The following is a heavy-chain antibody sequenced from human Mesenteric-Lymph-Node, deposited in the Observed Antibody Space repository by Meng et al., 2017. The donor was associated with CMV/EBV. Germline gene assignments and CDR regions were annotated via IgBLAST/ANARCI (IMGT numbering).Heavy chain of an antibody. Sequence: LSLTCAASGFTFSDYYMTWIRQAPGKGLEWVSYISTSGNVIYYADSVKGPFTISRDNAKNSLYLQMNSLRVEDTAVYYCARMAFNYGMDVWGQGTTVTVSS. J-gene: IGHJ6*02. CDR3: ARMAFNYGMDV. CDR1: GFTFSDYY. V-gene: IGHV3-11*04. D-gene: IGHD3-16*01. CDR2: ISTSGNVI.